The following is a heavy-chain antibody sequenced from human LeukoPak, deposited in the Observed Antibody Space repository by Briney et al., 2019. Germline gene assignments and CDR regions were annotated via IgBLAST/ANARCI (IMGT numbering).Heavy chain of an antibody. CDR3: AKLSQYYYDSSGYPLH. Sequence: GGSLRLSCAASGFTFSSYGMHWVRQAPGKGLEWVAVISYDGSNKYYTDSVKGRFSISRENSKNTLYLQMNSLRAEDTAVYYCAKLSQYYYDSSGYPLHWAQGTLVTVSS. J-gene: IGHJ4*02. D-gene: IGHD3-22*01. V-gene: IGHV3-30*18. CDR2: ISYDGSNK. CDR1: GFTFSSYG.